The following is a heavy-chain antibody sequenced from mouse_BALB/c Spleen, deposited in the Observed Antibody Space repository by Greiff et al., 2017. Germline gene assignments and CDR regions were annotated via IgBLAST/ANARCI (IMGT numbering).Heavy chain of an antibody. D-gene: IGHD1-1*01. CDR3: GRSYYYGSSYWYFDV. CDR1: GYSFTGYF. CDR2: INPYNGDT. J-gene: IGHJ1*01. Sequence: EVKLMESGPELVKPGASVKISCKASGYSFTGYFMNWVKQSHGKSLEWIGRINPYNGDTFYNQKFKGKATLTVDKSSSTAHMELLSLTSEDSAVYYCGRSYYYGSSYWYFDVWGAGTTVTVSS. V-gene: IGHV1-37*01.